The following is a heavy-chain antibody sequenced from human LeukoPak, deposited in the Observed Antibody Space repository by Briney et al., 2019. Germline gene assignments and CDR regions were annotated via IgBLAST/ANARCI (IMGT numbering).Heavy chain of an antibody. CDR3: ARDTNPSSSSGYYGSGSYYNPLDY. CDR2: FDPEDGET. Sequence: GASVKVSCKVSGHTLTELSMHWVRQAPGKGLEWMGGFDPEDGETIYAQKFQGRVTMTRDTSTSTVYMELSSLRSEDTAVYYCARDTNPSSSSGYYGSGSYYNPLDYWGQGTLVTVSS. J-gene: IGHJ4*02. CDR1: GHTLTELS. D-gene: IGHD3-10*01. V-gene: IGHV1-24*01.